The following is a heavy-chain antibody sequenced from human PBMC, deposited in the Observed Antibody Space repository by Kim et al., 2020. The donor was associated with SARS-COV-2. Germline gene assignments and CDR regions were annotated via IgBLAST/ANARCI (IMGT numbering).Heavy chain of an antibody. Sequence: STTYYADSVECRFTIPRDNAKHSVSLQMNSLRDEDTAMYYCASRGYYIDFWGQGTLVTVSS. CDR3: ASRGYYIDF. J-gene: IGHJ4*02. CDR2: STT. V-gene: IGHV3-48*02. D-gene: IGHD6-13*01.